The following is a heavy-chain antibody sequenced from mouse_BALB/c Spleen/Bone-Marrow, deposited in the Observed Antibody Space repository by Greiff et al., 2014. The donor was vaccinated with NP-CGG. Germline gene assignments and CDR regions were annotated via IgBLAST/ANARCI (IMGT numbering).Heavy chain of an antibody. J-gene: IGHJ2*01. CDR1: GFDFSRYW. CDR2: INPNSRTI. V-gene: IGHV4-1*02. D-gene: IGHD1-1*01. CDR3: ARCGYYGSLAY. Sequence: EVQLQQSGGGLVQPGGSLKLSCAASGFDFSRYWMSWVRQAPGKGLEWIGEINPNSRTINYTPSLKDKFTISRDNAKNTLDLQMNKVRSEDTALYYCARCGYYGSLAYWGQGTTLTVSS.